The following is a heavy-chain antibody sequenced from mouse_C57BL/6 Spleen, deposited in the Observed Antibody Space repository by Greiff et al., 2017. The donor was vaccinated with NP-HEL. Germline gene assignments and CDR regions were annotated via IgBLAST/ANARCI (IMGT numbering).Heavy chain of an antibody. CDR1: GYSFTGYF. J-gene: IGHJ4*01. D-gene: IGHD1-1*01. CDR2: INPYNGDT. V-gene: IGHV1-20*01. CDR3: ARNYGSSSYAMDY. Sequence: DVQLQESGPELVKPGDSVKISCKASGYSFTGYFMNWVMQSHGKSLEWIGRINPYNGDTFYNQKFKGKATLTVDKSSSTAHMELRSLTSEDSAVYYCARNYGSSSYAMDYWGQGTSVTVSS.